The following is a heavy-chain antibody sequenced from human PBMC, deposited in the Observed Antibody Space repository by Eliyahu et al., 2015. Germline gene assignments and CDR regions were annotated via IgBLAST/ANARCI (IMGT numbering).Heavy chain of an antibody. J-gene: IGHJ4*02. CDR3: AREGGDYCSGGNCFLLY. Sequence: QVQLVQSGAEVKKPGSSVRVSCKASGGTFSRYSISWVRQAPGQGLEWMGGIIPMVGTANYAQKFQGRVTITADASTSTAYMEVRSLRSEDTAVYYCAREGGDYCSGGNCFLLYWGQGTLVTVSS. CDR1: GGTFSRYS. D-gene: IGHD2-15*01. V-gene: IGHV1-69*01. CDR2: IIPMVGTA.